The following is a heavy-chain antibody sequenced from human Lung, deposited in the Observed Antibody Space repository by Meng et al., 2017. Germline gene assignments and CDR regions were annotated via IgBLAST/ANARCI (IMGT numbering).Heavy chain of an antibody. CDR1: GGSISSIDW. Sequence: QAQLRESGPGPVNPSVTLSLTCLVSGGSISSIDWWSWVRQPPGKGLEWIGEIYHGGDTNYNPSLKSRVTIAIDRSKNQFSLKLSSVTAADTAVYYCASWIYSCGWQWGQGTLVTVSS. D-gene: IGHD6-19*01. CDR2: IYHGGDT. J-gene: IGHJ4*02. CDR3: ASWIYSCGWQ. V-gene: IGHV4/OR15-8*02.